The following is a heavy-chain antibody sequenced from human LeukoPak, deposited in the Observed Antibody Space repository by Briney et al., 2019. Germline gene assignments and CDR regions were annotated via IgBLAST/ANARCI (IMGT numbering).Heavy chain of an antibody. J-gene: IGHJ6*02. CDR3: AITIVATNQYYYYGMDV. D-gene: IGHD5-12*01. V-gene: IGHV3-11*01. Sequence: GGSLRLSCAASGFTFSDYYMSWIRQAPGKGLEWVSYISSSGSTIYYADSVKGRFTISRDNSKNTLYLQMNSLRAEDTAVYYCAITIVATNQYYYYGMDVWGQGTTVTVSS. CDR2: ISSSGSTI. CDR1: GFTFSDYY.